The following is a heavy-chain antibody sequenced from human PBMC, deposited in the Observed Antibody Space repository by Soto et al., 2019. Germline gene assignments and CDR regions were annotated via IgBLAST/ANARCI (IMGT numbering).Heavy chain of an antibody. V-gene: IGHV4-39*01. CDR2: ISYTGST. D-gene: IGHD2-15*01. CDR3: TRLVVVATSGYVGFDH. CDR1: SGSIFSSDYY. J-gene: IGHJ4*02. Sequence: TSETLSLTCSVSSGSIFSSDYYWGWIRPAPGKGLEWIGSISYTGSTLHHPSLRSRVTISVDTPKSQFSLKLTSVTATDTAMYYCTRLVVVATSGYVGFDHWGQGTLVTVSS.